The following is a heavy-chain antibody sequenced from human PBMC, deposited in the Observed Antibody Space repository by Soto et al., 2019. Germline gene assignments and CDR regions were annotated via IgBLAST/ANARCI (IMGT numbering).Heavy chain of an antibody. CDR3: AKDMDSGSYYYYGMDV. Sequence: GGSLILSCAASGFTFSSYGMHWVRQAPGKGLEWVAVISYDGSNKYYADSVKGRFTISRDNSKNTLYLQMNSLRAEDTAVYYCAKDMDSGSYYYYGMDVWGQGTTVTVSS. J-gene: IGHJ6*02. CDR1: GFTFSSYG. D-gene: IGHD1-26*01. V-gene: IGHV3-30*18. CDR2: ISYDGSNK.